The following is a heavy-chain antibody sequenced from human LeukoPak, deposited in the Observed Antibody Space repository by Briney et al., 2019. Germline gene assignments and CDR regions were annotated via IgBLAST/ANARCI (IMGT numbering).Heavy chain of an antibody. D-gene: IGHD1-7*01. V-gene: IGHV3-49*04. Sequence: GGSLRLSCTASGLTFGAYAMSWVRQAPGKGLEWVGFIRSKAYGGTTEYVASVKGRFTISRDDSKSIAYLQMNSLKTEDTAVYYCIAEGTTDYWGQGSLVTVSS. CDR1: GLTFGAYA. CDR3: IAEGTTDY. CDR2: IRSKAYGGTT. J-gene: IGHJ4*02.